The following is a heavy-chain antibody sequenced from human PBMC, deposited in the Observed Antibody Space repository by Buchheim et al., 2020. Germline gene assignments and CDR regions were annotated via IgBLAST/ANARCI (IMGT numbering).Heavy chain of an antibody. CDR3: ASSSPFLGATYYHYYGMDV. CDR1: GYSFTSYW. J-gene: IGHJ6*02. D-gene: IGHD1-26*01. V-gene: IGHV5-10-1*03. CDR2: IDPSDSYT. Sequence: EVQLVQSGAEVKKPGESLRISCKGSGYSFTSYWISWVRQMPGKGLEWMGRIDPSDSYTNYSPSFQGHVTISADKSISTAYPQWSSLKASDTAMYYCASSSPFLGATYYHYYGMDVWGQGTT.